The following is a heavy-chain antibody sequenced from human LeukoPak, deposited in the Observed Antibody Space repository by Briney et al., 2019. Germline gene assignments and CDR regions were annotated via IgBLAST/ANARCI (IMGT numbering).Heavy chain of an antibody. CDR3: ARVISGELPTNNWFDP. CDR2: IYTSGST. V-gene: IGHV4-4*07. Sequence: PSETLSLTCTVSGGSISSYYWSWIRQPAGKGLEWIGRIYTSGSTNYNPSLKSRVTMSVDTSKNQSSLKLSSVTAADAAVYYCARVISGELPTNNWFDPWGQGTLVTVSS. CDR1: GGSISSYY. J-gene: IGHJ5*02. D-gene: IGHD1-26*01.